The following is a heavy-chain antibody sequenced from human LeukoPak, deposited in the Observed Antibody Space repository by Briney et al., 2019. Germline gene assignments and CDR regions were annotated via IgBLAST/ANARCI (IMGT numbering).Heavy chain of an antibody. CDR2: ISWNSGSI. Sequence: SLRLSCAASGFTFDDYAMHWVRQASGKGLEWVSGISWNSGSIGYADSVKGRFTISRDNAKNSLYLQMNSLRAEDTALYYCAKDRVGATTFLFDYWGQGTLVTVSS. CDR1: GFTFDDYA. D-gene: IGHD1-26*01. V-gene: IGHV3-9*01. J-gene: IGHJ4*02. CDR3: AKDRVGATTFLFDY.